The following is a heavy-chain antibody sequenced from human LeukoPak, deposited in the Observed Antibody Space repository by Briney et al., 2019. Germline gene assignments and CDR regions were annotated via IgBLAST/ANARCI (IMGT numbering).Heavy chain of an antibody. J-gene: IGHJ4*02. V-gene: IGHV4-31*03. Sequence: SETLSLTCTVSGGSISSGGYYWSWIRQHPGKGLEWIGYIYYSGSTYYNPSLKSRLTISVDTSKNQFSLKLSSVTAADTAVYYCARMGTAVTTVTTYDFDYWGQGTLVTVSS. CDR3: ARMGTAVTTVTTYDFDY. CDR2: IYYSGST. CDR1: GGSISSGGYY. D-gene: IGHD4-17*01.